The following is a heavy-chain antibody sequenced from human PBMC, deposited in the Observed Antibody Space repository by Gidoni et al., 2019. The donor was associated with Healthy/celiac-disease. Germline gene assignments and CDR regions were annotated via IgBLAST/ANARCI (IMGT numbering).Heavy chain of an antibody. V-gene: IGHV3-53*01. CDR3: ARGYYDSSGYFHAFDI. CDR2: IYSGGST. D-gene: IGHD3-22*01. J-gene: IGHJ3*02. CDR1: GFTVISNY. Sequence: EVQLVESGGGLIQPGGSLRLSCAASGFTVISNYMSWVRQAPGKGLEWVSVIYSGGSTYYADSVKGRFTISRDNSKNTLYLQMNSLRAEDTAVYYCARGYYDSSGYFHAFDIWGQGTMVTVSS.